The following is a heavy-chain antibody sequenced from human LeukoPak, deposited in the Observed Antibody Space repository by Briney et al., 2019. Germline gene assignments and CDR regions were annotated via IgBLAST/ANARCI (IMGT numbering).Heavy chain of an antibody. Sequence: GGSLRLSCAASGFTFSSYWMHWVRQAPGKGLVWVSRINSDGSITIYADSVKGRFTISRDNAKNTLYLQMNSLRAEDTAVYYCAGSGSRGNWFDPWGQGTPVTVSS. CDR1: GFTFSSYW. J-gene: IGHJ5*02. CDR2: INSDGSIT. CDR3: AGSGSRGNWFDP. D-gene: IGHD1-26*01. V-gene: IGHV3-74*01.